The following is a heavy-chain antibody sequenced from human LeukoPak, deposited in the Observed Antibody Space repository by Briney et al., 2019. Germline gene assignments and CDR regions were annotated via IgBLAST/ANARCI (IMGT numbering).Heavy chain of an antibody. CDR3: ARDEDILASMNDY. CDR2: ISAYDGNT. J-gene: IGHJ4*02. Sequence: GASVKVSCKTSGYTFTSNGISWVRQAPGQGLEWMGWISAYDGNTNYAQKFQGRVTMTTDTSTSTAYMELRSLRSDDTAVYYCARDEDILASMNDYWGQGTLVTVSS. D-gene: IGHD5-12*01. CDR1: GYTFTSNG. V-gene: IGHV1-18*01.